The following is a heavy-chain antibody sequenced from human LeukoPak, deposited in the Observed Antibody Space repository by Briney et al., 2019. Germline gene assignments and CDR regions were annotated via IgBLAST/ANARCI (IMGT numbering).Heavy chain of an antibody. CDR3: AKDRNYDFWSGYSRRDAFDI. Sequence: GGSLRLSCAGSEFAVSNSYMSWVRQAPGKGLEWVSIIYSGGITYYTDSVKGRFTISRDNSKNTLYLQMNSLRAEDTAVYYCAKDRNYDFWSGYSRRDAFDIWGQGTMVTVSS. CDR1: EFAVSNSY. D-gene: IGHD3-3*01. CDR2: IYSGGIT. J-gene: IGHJ3*02. V-gene: IGHV3-53*01.